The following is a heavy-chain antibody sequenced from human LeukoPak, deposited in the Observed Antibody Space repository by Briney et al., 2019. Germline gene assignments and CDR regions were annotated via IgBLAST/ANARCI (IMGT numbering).Heavy chain of an antibody. Sequence: GGSLRLSCAASGFIVGSNYMSWVRQAPGKGLEWVSVIYSGGDTYYADSVKGRFTISRDNSKNTLYLQMNSLRAEDTAVYYCAKGPTYYYDSSGYDLDYWGQGTLVTVSS. D-gene: IGHD3-22*01. CDR1: GFIVGSNY. J-gene: IGHJ4*02. CDR2: IYSGGDT. CDR3: AKGPTYYYDSSGYDLDY. V-gene: IGHV3-53*01.